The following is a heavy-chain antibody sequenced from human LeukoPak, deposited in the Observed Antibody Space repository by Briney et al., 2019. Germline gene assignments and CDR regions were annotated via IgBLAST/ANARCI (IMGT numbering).Heavy chain of an antibody. CDR2: ISFDGSKK. V-gene: IGHV3-30*04. J-gene: IGHJ5*02. CDR1: GFTFSSYA. Sequence: PGRSLRLSCAASGFTFSSYAIHWVRQAPGKGLEWVAGISFDGSKKYYADSVKGRFTISRDNSRNVLYLQMNSLRADDAAIYYCARGYCTSTNCNNWFDPWGQGALVTVSS. D-gene: IGHD2-2*01. CDR3: ARGYCTSTNCNNWFDP.